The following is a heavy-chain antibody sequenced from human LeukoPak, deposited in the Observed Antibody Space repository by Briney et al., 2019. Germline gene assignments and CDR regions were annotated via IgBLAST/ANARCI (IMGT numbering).Heavy chain of an antibody. CDR2: ISYDGSNK. V-gene: IGHV3-30*18. Sequence: PGRSLRLSCAASGFTFSSYGMHWVRQALGKGLEWVAVISYDGSNKYHADSVKGRFTISRDNSKNTLYLQMNSLRAEDTAVYYCAKISTVDTAMAWGQGTLVTVSS. CDR1: GFTFSSYG. J-gene: IGHJ5*02. CDR3: AKISTVDTAMA. D-gene: IGHD5-18*01.